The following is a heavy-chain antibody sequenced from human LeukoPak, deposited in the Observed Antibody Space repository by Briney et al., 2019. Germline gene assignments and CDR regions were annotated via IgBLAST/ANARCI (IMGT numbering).Heavy chain of an antibody. CDR3: ARALRESHRPVYSYYYMDV. J-gene: IGHJ6*03. Sequence: GGSLRLPCAACEFTFNIYAVICVRQAPGRAVECVLTFSGRGGITYYADSVRPRFTSSRENSNNTVFLQMDSLRVDDTAVYYCARALRESHRPVYSYYYMDVWGKGTTVTVSS. CDR1: EFTFNIYA. CDR2: FSGRGGIT. V-gene: IGHV3-23*01.